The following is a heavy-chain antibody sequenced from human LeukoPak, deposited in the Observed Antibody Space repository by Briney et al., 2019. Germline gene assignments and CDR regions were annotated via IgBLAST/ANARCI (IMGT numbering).Heavy chain of an antibody. D-gene: IGHD4-17*01. V-gene: IGHV4-39*01. J-gene: IGHJ6*02. CDR2: IYYTGST. CDR3: ARPFADYALYGMDV. CDR1: GGSISNSRYY. Sequence: SETLSLACTVSGGSISNSRYYWGWIRQPPGKGLEWIGSIYYTGSTYYNPSLKSRVTISVDTSKNQFSLKLSSVTAADTAVYYCARPFADYALYGMDVWGQGTTVIVSS.